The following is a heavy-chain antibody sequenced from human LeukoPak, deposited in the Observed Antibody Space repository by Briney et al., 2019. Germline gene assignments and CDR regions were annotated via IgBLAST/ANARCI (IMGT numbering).Heavy chain of an antibody. J-gene: IGHJ4*02. Sequence: GGSLRLSCAASGFTFSSYAMHWVRQAPGKGLEWVAVISYDGSNKYYADSVKGRFTISRDNSKNTLYLQMNSLRAGDTAVYYCARGLRKSIAAAVVYWGQGTLVTVSS. V-gene: IGHV3-30*04. CDR3: ARGLRKSIAAAVVY. D-gene: IGHD6-13*01. CDR1: GFTFSSYA. CDR2: ISYDGSNK.